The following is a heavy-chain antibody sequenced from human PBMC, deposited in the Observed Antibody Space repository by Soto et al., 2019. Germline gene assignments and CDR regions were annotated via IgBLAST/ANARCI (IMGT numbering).Heavy chain of an antibody. Sequence: QVQLQESGPGLVKPSQTLSLTCTVSGGSISSGGYSWSWIRQHPGKGLEWIGYIYYSGSTYYNPSLKSRVTIAVDTSKNQFSLKLSAVTAADTAVYYCARENHGVRGVNGMDVWGQGTTVTVSS. D-gene: IGHD3-10*01. J-gene: IGHJ6*02. V-gene: IGHV4-31*03. CDR1: GGSISSGGYS. CDR2: IYYSGST. CDR3: ARENHGVRGVNGMDV.